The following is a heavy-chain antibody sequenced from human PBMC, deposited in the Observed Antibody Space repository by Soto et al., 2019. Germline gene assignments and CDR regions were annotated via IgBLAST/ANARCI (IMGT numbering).Heavy chain of an antibody. CDR1: GFTFSNYD. CDR3: AKEGYSGSYSTF. CDR2: ISFDGSKE. V-gene: IGHV3-30*18. Sequence: GESLRLSCAASGFTFSNYDMQWVRQAPGKGLEWVAVISFDGSKEYYADSVKGRFSISRDNSKNTLYLQMNSLRVEDTAVYYCAKEGYSGSYSTFWGQGTLVTVSS. J-gene: IGHJ1*01. D-gene: IGHD1-26*01.